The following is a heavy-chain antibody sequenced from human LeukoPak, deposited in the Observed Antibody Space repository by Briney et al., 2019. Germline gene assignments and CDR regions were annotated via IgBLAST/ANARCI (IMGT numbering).Heavy chain of an antibody. J-gene: IGHJ4*02. CDR2: IYSDNT. CDR1: GFTVSSNS. Sequence: GGSLRLSCTVSGFTVSSNSMSWVRQAPGKGLEWVSFIYSDNTHYSDSVKGRFTISRDNSKHTLYLQMNSLRAEDTAVYYCARRAGAYSHPYDYWGQGTLVTVSS. CDR3: ARRAGAYSHPYDY. V-gene: IGHV3-53*01. D-gene: IGHD4/OR15-4a*01.